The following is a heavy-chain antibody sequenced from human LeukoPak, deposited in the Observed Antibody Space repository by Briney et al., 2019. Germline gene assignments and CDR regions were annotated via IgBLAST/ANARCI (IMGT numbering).Heavy chain of an antibody. CDR1: GFTFSTYA. D-gene: IGHD2-15*01. V-gene: IGHV3-23*01. CDR3: ARGARYCSGGSCYGY. Sequence: PGGSLRLSCAASGFTFSTYAMSWVRQAPGKGLEWVSSIIVSGGSTYYADSVQGRFTISRDNSKNTLYLQMNSLRAEDTAVYYCARGARYCSGGSCYGYWGQGTLVTVSS. J-gene: IGHJ4*02. CDR2: IIVSGGST.